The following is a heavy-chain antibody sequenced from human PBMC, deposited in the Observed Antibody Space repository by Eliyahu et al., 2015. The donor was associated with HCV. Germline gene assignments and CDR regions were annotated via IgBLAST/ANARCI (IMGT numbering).Heavy chain of an antibody. CDR1: GGTFSSYT. J-gene: IGHJ4*02. CDR3: ARETTIVVVPEGYFDY. Sequence: QVQLVQSGAEVKKPGSSVKVSCKASGGTFSSYTISWVRQAPGQGLEWMGRIIPFLGIANYAQKFQSRVTITADKSTSTASMELSSLRSEDTAVYYCARETTIVVVPEGYFDYWGQGTLVTVSS. D-gene: IGHD3-22*01. V-gene: IGHV1-69*08. CDR2: IIPFLGIA.